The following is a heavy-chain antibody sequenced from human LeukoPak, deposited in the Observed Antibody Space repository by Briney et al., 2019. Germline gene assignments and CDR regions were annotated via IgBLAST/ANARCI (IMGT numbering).Heavy chain of an antibody. CDR3: ARATSSSSVHYYYYYMDV. V-gene: IGHV4-4*07. CDR2: IYTSGST. Sequence: SETLSLTCTVSGGSISSYYWSWIRQPAGKGLEWIGRIYTSGSTNYNPSLKSRVTMSVDTSKNQFSLKLSSVTAADTAVYYCARATSSSSVHYYYYYMDVWGKGTTVTVSS. D-gene: IGHD6-6*01. CDR1: GGSISSYY. J-gene: IGHJ6*03.